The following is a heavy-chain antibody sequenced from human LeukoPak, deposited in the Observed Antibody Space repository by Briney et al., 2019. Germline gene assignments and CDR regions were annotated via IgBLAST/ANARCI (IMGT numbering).Heavy chain of an antibody. D-gene: IGHD6-13*01. CDR3: ARSQNYQGSSSFDY. V-gene: IGHV4-34*01. Sequence: SETLPLTCAVYGGSFSGYYWSWIRQPPGKGLEWIGEINHSGSTNYNPSLKSRVTISVDTSKNQFSLKLSSVTAADTAVYYRARSQNYQGSSSFDYWGQGTLVTVSS. CDR1: GGSFSGYY. CDR2: INHSGST. J-gene: IGHJ4*02.